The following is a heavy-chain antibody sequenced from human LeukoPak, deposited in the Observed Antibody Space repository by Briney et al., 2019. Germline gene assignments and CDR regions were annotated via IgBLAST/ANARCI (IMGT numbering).Heavy chain of an antibody. D-gene: IGHD3-3*01. CDR3: ARDLGYYDFWSGYPQRFDP. Sequence: ASVKVSCKASGYTFTGYYMHWVRQAPGQGLEWMGIINPSGGSTSYAQKFQGRVTMTRDTSTSTVYMELSSLRSEDTAVYYCARDLGYYDFWSGYPQRFDPWGQGTLVTVSS. CDR2: INPSGGST. V-gene: IGHV1-46*01. CDR1: GYTFTGYY. J-gene: IGHJ5*02.